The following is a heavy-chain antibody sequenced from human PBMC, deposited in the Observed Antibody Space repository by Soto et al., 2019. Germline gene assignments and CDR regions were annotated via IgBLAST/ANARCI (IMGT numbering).Heavy chain of an antibody. V-gene: IGHV1-18*01. J-gene: IGHJ4*02. Sequence: GASVKVSCKASGYTFTSYGISWVRQAPGQGLEWMGWISAYNGNTNYAQKLQGRVTITRDTSASTAYMELSSLRSEDTAVYYCARSIVEVNALYYWGQGTLVTVSS. D-gene: IGHD2-21*01. CDR1: GYTFTSYG. CDR2: ISAYNGNT. CDR3: ARSIVEVNALYY.